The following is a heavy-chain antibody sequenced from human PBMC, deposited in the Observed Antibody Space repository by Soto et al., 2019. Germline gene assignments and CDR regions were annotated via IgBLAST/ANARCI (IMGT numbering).Heavy chain of an antibody. J-gene: IGHJ6*02. V-gene: IGHV3-23*01. CDR1: RFTFSDYA. CDR2: IRNSGGST. CDR3: ARSLGYYYYYGMDV. Sequence: GGSLRLSCAASRFTFSDYAMIWVRQAPGKGLEWVSIIRNSGGSTDYADFVKGRFTISRDNSKNTLYLLMNSLRADDTAVYYCARSLGYYYYYGMDVWGQGTTVTVSS.